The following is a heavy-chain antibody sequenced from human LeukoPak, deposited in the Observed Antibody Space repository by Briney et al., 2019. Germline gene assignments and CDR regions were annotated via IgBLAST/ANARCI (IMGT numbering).Heavy chain of an antibody. V-gene: IGHV3-66*01. CDR1: GFTVSSNY. CDR3: ARDRDWNSGFDY. J-gene: IGHJ4*02. D-gene: IGHD1-7*01. Sequence: GGSLRLSCAASGFTVSSNYMSWVRQAPGKGLEWVSVIYSGGSTYYADSVKGRFTISRDNARNSLYLQMNSLRAEDTAVYYCARDRDWNSGFDYWGQGTLVTVSS. CDR2: IYSGGST.